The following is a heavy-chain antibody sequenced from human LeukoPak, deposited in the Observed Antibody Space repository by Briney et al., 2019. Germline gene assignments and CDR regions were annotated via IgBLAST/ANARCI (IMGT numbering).Heavy chain of an antibody. CDR2: ISGSGGST. Sequence: GGSLRLSCAASGFTFSSYAMSWVRQAPGKGLEWVSAISGSGGSTYYADSVKGRFTIFRDNSKNTLYLQMNSLRAEDTAVYYCAKDPDYGSGSSYGMDVWGQGTTITVSS. CDR1: GFTFSSYA. D-gene: IGHD3-10*01. J-gene: IGHJ6*02. CDR3: AKDPDYGSGSSYGMDV. V-gene: IGHV3-23*01.